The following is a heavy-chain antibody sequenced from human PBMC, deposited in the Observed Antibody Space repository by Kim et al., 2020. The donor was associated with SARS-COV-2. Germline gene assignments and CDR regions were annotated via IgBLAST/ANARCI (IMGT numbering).Heavy chain of an antibody. CDR1: GFTLSDHF. D-gene: IGHD3-10*01. Sequence: GGSLRLSCAASGFTLSDHFIDWVRQAPGKGLEWVGRSRNKAAGYTTEYAASVKGRFTISRDDSKNSLHLQMNSLKSEDTALYFCIRGLDGSGRRWPSKWFDPGGQGTLVTVSA. V-gene: IGHV3-72*01. CDR2: SRNKAAGYTT. CDR3: IRGLDGSGRRWPSKWFDP. J-gene: IGHJ5*02.